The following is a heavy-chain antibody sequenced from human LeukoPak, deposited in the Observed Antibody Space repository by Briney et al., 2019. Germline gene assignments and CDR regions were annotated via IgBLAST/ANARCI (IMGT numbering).Heavy chain of an antibody. CDR1: GGTFSSYA. J-gene: IGHJ6*02. Sequence: SVTVSCKASGGTFSSYAISWVRQAPGQGLEWMGGIIPIFGTANYAQKFQGRVTITADESTSTAYMELSSLRSEDTAVYYCARASMHYYGMDVWGQGTTVTVSS. CDR2: IIPIFGTA. V-gene: IGHV1-69*13. CDR3: ARASMHYYGMDV.